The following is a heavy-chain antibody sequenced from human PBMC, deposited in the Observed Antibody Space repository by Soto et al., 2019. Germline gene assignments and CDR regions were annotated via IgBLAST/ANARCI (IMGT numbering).Heavy chain of an antibody. V-gene: IGHV4-34*01. CDR2: VNHGGST. CDR1: GGSFSDYY. J-gene: IGHJ4*02. CDR3: AREWWSGSLIGGSL. Sequence: QVQLQQWGAGLLKPSETLSLTCPVNGGSFSDYYWTWIRQPPGKGLEWIGEVNHGGSTHYNPSLKSRASISVDTSKKPFSLNLTFVTAADTAVYYCAREWWSGSLIGGSLGGEGTLVTVSS. D-gene: IGHD3-3*01.